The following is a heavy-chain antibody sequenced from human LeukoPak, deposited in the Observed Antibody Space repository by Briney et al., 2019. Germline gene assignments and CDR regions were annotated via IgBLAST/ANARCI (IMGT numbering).Heavy chain of an antibody. CDR2: ISYDGSNK. D-gene: IGHD3-10*01. CDR3: AREIRFGADGDY. CDR1: VFTFSNYA. Sequence: GGALILSSAASVFTFSNYAMHTVRQAPGKGLESMAVISYDGSNKYYADCVKGRFTISRDNSKNTLYLQMNSLRAEDTAVYYCAREIRFGADGDYWGQGTLVTVSP. V-gene: IGHV3-30-3*01. J-gene: IGHJ4*02.